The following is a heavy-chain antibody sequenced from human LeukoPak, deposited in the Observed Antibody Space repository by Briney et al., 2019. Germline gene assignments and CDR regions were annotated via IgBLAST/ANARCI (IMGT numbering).Heavy chain of an antibody. Sequence: PGGSLRLSCAASGLTFNTYAMHWVRQAPGKGLEWVAVISYDGSKKFYADSVKGRFTISRDKLNDMLYLQMSSLRDDDTGVYYCAKDLYSSGWYYYFDYWGQGTLVTVSS. D-gene: IGHD6-19*01. V-gene: IGHV3-30*07. J-gene: IGHJ4*02. CDR2: ISYDGSKK. CDR3: AKDLYSSGWYYYFDY. CDR1: GLTFNTYA.